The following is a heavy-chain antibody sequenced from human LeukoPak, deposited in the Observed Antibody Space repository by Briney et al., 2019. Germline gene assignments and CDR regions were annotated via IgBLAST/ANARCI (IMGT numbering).Heavy chain of an antibody. V-gene: IGHV3-23*01. J-gene: IGHJ3*02. Sequence: GGFLRLSCAASGFTFINYAMNWVRQAPGKGLEWVSTISGSGGSTYYADSVKGRFTISRDNSKNTLYLQMNSVRAEDTAVYYCAKDHYSGSGSYYRAFDIWGQGTMVTVSS. CDR2: ISGSGGST. CDR3: AKDHYSGSGSYYRAFDI. D-gene: IGHD3-10*01. CDR1: GFTFINYA.